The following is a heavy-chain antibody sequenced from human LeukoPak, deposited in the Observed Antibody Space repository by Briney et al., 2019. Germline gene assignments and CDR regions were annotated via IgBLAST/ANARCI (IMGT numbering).Heavy chain of an antibody. V-gene: IGHV1-18*01. CDR3: ARVGPTYSSSSDYYYYYMDV. D-gene: IGHD6-6*01. CDR1: GYTFTSYD. Sequence: ASVKVSCKASGYTFTSYDINWVRQATGQGLEWMGWMNPNSGNTNYAQKLQGRVTMTTGTSTSTAYMELRSLRSDDTAVYYCARVGPTYSSSSDYYYYYMDVWGKETTVTVSS. J-gene: IGHJ6*03. CDR2: MNPNSGNT.